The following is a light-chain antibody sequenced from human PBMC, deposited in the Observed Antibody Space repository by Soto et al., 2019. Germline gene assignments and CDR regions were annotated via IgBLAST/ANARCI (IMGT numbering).Light chain of an antibody. V-gene: IGKV1-5*01. J-gene: IGKJ4*01. CDR3: QQYKSYALT. Sequence: DIQMTQSPSTLSASVGDRVTITCRASQSISSWWAWYQHKPGKAPKLLIYDASSLESGVPSRFSGSGSGTEFTLTISSLQPDDFATYYCQQYKSYALTFGGGTKVEIK. CDR2: DAS. CDR1: QSISSW.